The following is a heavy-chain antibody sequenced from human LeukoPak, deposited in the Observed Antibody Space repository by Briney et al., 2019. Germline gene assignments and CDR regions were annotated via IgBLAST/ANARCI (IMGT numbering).Heavy chain of an antibody. J-gene: IGHJ4*02. CDR1: GFTFSSYS. Sequence: GGSLRLSCAASGFTFSSYSMNWVRQAPGKGLEWVSSISSTNNYIYYADSVKGRVTISRDNAKNSLYLQMSSLRAEDTAVYYCARYLGTYSHGFMDSWGQGTLVTVSS. CDR2: ISSTNNYI. D-gene: IGHD5-12*01. CDR3: ARYLGTYSHGFMDS. V-gene: IGHV3-21*01.